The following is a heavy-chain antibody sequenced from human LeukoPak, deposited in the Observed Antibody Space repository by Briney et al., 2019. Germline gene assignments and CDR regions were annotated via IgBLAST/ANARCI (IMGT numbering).Heavy chain of an antibody. CDR2: INPNSGGT. J-gene: IGHJ4*02. CDR3: ARDLRDVMRTGIPYEIDY. D-gene: IGHD1-1*01. V-gene: IGHV1-2*02. Sequence: GASVNVSSKASGYTFTGYYIHWVRQAPGQGLEWMGWINPNSGGTYFVQKFQGRVTVTRDTFIATAYMELSRLTSDDTAIYYCARDLRDVMRTGIPYEIDYWGQGTLVTVSS. CDR1: GYTFTGYY.